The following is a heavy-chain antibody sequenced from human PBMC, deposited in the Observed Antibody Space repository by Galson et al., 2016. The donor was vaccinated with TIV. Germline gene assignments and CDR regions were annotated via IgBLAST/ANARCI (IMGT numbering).Heavy chain of an antibody. CDR3: ARGDNPVPSFYFDY. CDR1: GFTFSTFA. J-gene: IGHJ4*02. Sequence: SLRLSCAASGFTFSTFAMSWVRQAPGKGLEWVSGISGSGDSTNYADYVEGRFTISRDNAKNTLFLQMTSLRAEDTAVYYCARGDNPVPSFYFDYWGQGTLVTVSA. D-gene: IGHD2-2*01. CDR2: ISGSGDST. V-gene: IGHV3-23*01.